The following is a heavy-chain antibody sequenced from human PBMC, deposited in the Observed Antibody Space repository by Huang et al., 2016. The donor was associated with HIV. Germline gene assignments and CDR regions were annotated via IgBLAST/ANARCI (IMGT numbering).Heavy chain of an antibody. J-gene: IGHJ4*02. Sequence: GGSVQPGRSLRLSCLTSGFPFRDYAITCFRQAPGKGLEWVGLISSNVYGGTVQYAASVKGRFIISRDDSRNIAYLEMNSPKTEDTGTYYCSTDGEPYYFEYWGRGTRVTVAS. V-gene: IGHV3-49*03. CDR2: ISSNVYGGTV. CDR3: STDGEPYYFEY. CDR1: GFPFRDYA.